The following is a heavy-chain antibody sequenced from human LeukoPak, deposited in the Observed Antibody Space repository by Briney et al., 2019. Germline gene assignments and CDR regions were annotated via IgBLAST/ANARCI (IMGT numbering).Heavy chain of an antibody. Sequence: SVKVSCKASGGTFSSYAISWVRQAPGQGLEWMGGIIPIFGTANYAQKFQGRVTITADESTSTAYMELSSLRSEDTAVYYCARDDDGKHAFDIWGQGTMVTVSS. CDR2: IIPIFGTA. D-gene: IGHD1-1*01. J-gene: IGHJ3*02. CDR3: ARDDDGKHAFDI. V-gene: IGHV1-69*13. CDR1: GGTFSSYA.